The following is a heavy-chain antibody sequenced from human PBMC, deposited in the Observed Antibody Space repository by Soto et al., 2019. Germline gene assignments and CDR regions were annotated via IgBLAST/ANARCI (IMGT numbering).Heavy chain of an antibody. D-gene: IGHD3-22*01. CDR3: AREGGHPYYYDSSGSYSFDY. CDR1: GFTFSSYA. CDR2: IKQDESQK. Sequence: GGSLRLSCAASGFTFSSYAMHWVRQAPGKGLEWVANIKQDESQKYYVDSVKGRFTISRDNAKDSLYLQMNSLRAEDTAVYYCAREGGHPYYYDSSGSYSFDYWGQGTLVTVSS. J-gene: IGHJ4*02. V-gene: IGHV3-7*01.